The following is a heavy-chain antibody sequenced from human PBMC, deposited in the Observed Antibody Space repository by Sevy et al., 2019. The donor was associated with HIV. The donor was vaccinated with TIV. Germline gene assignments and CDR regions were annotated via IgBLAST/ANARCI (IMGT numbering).Heavy chain of an antibody. CDR2: ISSSGSSI. CDR1: GFTFSNYE. J-gene: IGHJ3*02. V-gene: IGHV3-48*03. Sequence: GGSLRLSCVVSGFTFSNYEINWIRQAPGKGLEWLSDISSSGSSIYYADSVKGRFTISRDNAKNSLYLQMSSLRAEDTAGYYCASGRYSYGMGAFDIWGQRTMVTVSS. CDR3: ASGRYSYGMGAFDI. D-gene: IGHD5-18*01.